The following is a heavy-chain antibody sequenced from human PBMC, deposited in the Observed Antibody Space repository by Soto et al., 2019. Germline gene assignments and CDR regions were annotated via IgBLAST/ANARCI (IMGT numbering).Heavy chain of an antibody. J-gene: IGHJ4*02. CDR3: AKDTRGDFWRGYSSDY. V-gene: IGHV3-23*01. CDR2: INDTGHNT. D-gene: IGHD3-3*01. Sequence: GGSLRLSCAASGFTFSSYGMSWVRQAPGKGLEWVSSINDTGHNTYYADSVKGRFTISRDNSKNTLYLQMNSLRADDTALYYCAKDTRGDFWRGYSSDYWGQGTLVTVSS. CDR1: GFTFSSYG.